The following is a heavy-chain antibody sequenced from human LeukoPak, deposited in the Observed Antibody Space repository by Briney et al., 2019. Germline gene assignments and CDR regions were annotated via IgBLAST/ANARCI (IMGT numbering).Heavy chain of an antibody. CDR1: GFTFSSYA. Sequence: GGSLRLSCAASGFTFSSYAMHWVRQAPGKGLEWVAVISYDGSNKYYADSVKGRFTISRDNSKNTLYLQMNSLRAEDTAVYYCARAELTYYYDRGGYFDYWGQGTLVTVSS. CDR2: ISYDGSNK. V-gene: IGHV3-30-3*01. J-gene: IGHJ4*02. D-gene: IGHD3-22*01. CDR3: ARAELTYYYDRGGYFDY.